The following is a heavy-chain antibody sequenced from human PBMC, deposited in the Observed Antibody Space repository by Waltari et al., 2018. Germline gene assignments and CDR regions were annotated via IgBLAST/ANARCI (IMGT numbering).Heavy chain of an antibody. CDR2: IYYSGST. Sequence: QLQLQESGPGLVKHSETLSLTCTVSGGSISSSSYYWGWIRQPPGKGLEWIGSIYYSGSTYYNPSLKSRVTISVDTSKNQFSLKLSSVTAADTAVYYCARLGGDSSGWPFDYWGQGTLVTVSS. J-gene: IGHJ4*02. CDR1: GGSISSSSYY. D-gene: IGHD6-19*01. CDR3: ARLGGDSSGWPFDY. V-gene: IGHV4-39*01.